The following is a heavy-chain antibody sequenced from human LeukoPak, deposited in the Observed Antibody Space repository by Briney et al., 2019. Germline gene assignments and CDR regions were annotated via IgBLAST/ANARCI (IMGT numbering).Heavy chain of an antibody. D-gene: IGHD3-16*01. Sequence: GGSLRLSCAPSGFTFSSYWMTWDRQAPGKGLKWVANIKHDGDELNYVDSVEDRFTISRDNAKNSLYLHMTGLRAEDTAVYYCARELRTFDSWGQGTLVTVSS. J-gene: IGHJ4*02. CDR2: IKHDGDEL. V-gene: IGHV3-7*01. CDR1: GFTFSSYW. CDR3: ARELRTFDS.